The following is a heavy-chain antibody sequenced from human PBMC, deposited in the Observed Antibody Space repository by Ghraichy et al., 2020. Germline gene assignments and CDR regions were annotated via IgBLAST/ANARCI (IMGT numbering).Heavy chain of an antibody. CDR3: ARLGGYCSGGSCYPKGDFDY. D-gene: IGHD2-15*01. Sequence: GSLRLSCTVSGGSISSSSYYWGWIRQPPGKGLEWIGSIYYSGSTYYNPSLKSRVTISVDTSKNQFSLKLSSVTAADTAVYYCARLGGYCSGGSCYPKGDFDYWGQGTLVTVSS. CDR1: GGSISSSSYY. CDR2: IYYSGST. V-gene: IGHV4-39*01. J-gene: IGHJ4*02.